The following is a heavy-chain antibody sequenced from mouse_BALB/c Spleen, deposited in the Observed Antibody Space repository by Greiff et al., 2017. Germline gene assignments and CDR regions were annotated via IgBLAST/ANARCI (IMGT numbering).Heavy chain of an antibody. CDR3: ARRPYDYAWFAY. V-gene: IGHV3-2*02. Sequence: DVHLVESGPGLVKPSQSLSLTCTVTGYSITSDYAWNWIRQFPGNKLEWMGYISYSGSTSYNPSLKSRISITRDTSKNQFFLQLNSVTTEDTATYYCARRPYDYAWFAYWGQGTLVTVSA. CDR1: GYSITSDYA. D-gene: IGHD2-4*01. J-gene: IGHJ3*01. CDR2: ISYSGST.